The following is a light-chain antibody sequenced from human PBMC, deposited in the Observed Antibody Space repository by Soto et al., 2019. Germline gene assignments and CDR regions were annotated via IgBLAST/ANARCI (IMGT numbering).Light chain of an antibody. CDR2: SAS. CDR3: LQERGYPRT. V-gene: IGKV1-39*01. J-gene: IGKJ1*01. CDR1: QNIRTY. Sequence: DIQMTQSPYSLSASVGDSVTITCRASQNIRTYLNWYQQKPGRAPKLLIHSASALPSGVPSRFSGSGSGTEFTLTMSGLQPEDFATYYCLQERGYPRTFGQGTKVEIK.